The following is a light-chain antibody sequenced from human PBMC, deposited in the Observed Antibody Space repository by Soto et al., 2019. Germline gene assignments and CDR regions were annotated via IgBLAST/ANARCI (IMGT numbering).Light chain of an antibody. CDR3: MQALQSPRT. V-gene: IGKV3D-15*01. CDR2: GVS. Sequence: LSLSPVEKAXPSSRASQSVRSNLAWCQQKPGQAPRLLMYGVSTRATGIPDRFSGSGSGTDFTLKISRVESEDVGVYYCMQALQSPRTFGQGTKVDIK. J-gene: IGKJ1*01. CDR1: QSVRSN.